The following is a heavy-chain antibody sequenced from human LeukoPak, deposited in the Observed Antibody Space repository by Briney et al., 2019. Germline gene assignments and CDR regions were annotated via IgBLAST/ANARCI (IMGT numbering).Heavy chain of an antibody. V-gene: IGHV4-31*03. J-gene: IGHJ4*02. CDR2: IYYSGST. D-gene: IGHD2-2*01. CDR1: GGSISSGGYY. CDR3: ARAVGCSSTSCYAAGVDY. Sequence: PSETLSLTCTVSGGSISSGGYYWSWIRQHPGKGLEWIGYIYYSGSTYYNPSLKCRVTISVDTSKNQFSLKLSSVTAADTAVYYCARAVGCSSTSCYAAGVDYWGQGTLVTVSS.